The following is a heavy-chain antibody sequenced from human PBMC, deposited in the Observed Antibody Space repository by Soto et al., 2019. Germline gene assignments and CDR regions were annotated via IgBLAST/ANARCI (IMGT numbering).Heavy chain of an antibody. V-gene: IGHV1-58*02. Sequence: SVKVSCKASGYTFTNYGITWVRQAPGQGLEWIGWIVVGSGNTNYAQKFQERVTITRDMSTSTAYMELSSLRSEDTAVYYCAAAAGIAARPIRFDPWGQGTLVTVSS. J-gene: IGHJ5*02. D-gene: IGHD6-6*01. CDR3: AAAAGIAARPIRFDP. CDR2: IVVGSGNT. CDR1: GYTFTNYG.